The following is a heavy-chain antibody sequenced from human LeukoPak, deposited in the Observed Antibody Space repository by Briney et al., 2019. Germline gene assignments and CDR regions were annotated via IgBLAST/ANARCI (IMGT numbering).Heavy chain of an antibody. V-gene: IGHV4-38-2*02. Sequence: SETLSLTCTVSGYSISSGYYWGWIRQPPGKGLVWIGSIYHSGSTYYNPSLKSRVTISVDTSKNQFSLKLSSVTAADTAVYYCASSRGLDWFDPWGQGTLVTVPS. D-gene: IGHD3-10*01. CDR3: ASSRGLDWFDP. CDR2: IYHSGST. J-gene: IGHJ5*02. CDR1: GYSISSGYY.